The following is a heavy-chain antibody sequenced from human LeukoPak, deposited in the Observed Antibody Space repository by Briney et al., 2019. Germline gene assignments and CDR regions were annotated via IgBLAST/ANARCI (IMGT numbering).Heavy chain of an antibody. CDR1: GLTFSTYG. CDR2: ISGSGGST. V-gene: IGHV3-23*01. CDR3: AKVGYYNDSSGYYLDYFDY. Sequence: PGGSLRLSCAASGLTFSTYGMSWVRQAPGKGLEWVSAISGSGGSTNYADSVKGRFTISRDNSKNTLYLQMNSLRAEDTAVYYCAKVGYYNDSSGYYLDYFDYWGQGTLVTVSS. J-gene: IGHJ4*02. D-gene: IGHD3-22*01.